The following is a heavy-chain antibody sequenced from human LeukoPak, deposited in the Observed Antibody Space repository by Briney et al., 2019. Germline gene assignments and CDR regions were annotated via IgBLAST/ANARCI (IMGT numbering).Heavy chain of an antibody. CDR2: IYYSGST. CDR1: GGSISSYY. Sequence: SETLSLTCTVSGGSISSYYWSWIRQPPGKGLEWIGYIYYSGSTNYNPSLKSRVTISVDTSKNQFSLKLSSVTAADTAVYYCARGTYSSSWYRGGGSFDYWGQGTLVTVSS. J-gene: IGHJ4*02. D-gene: IGHD6-13*01. CDR3: ARGTYSSSWYRGGGSFDY. V-gene: IGHV4-59*01.